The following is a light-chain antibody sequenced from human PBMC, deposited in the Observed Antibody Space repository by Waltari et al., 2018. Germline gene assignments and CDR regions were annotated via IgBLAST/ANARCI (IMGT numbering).Light chain of an antibody. CDR1: QSVNSN. CDR3: QQRTNWPPT. CDR2: DAS. J-gene: IGKJ1*01. Sequence: ENVLTQSPATLSLSPGERATLSCRASQSVNSNLAWYQQKPGQAPRLLIYDASNRATGIPARFSGSGSGTDFILTISSLEPEDIAVYYCQQRTNWPPTFGQGTKVEIK. V-gene: IGKV3-11*01.